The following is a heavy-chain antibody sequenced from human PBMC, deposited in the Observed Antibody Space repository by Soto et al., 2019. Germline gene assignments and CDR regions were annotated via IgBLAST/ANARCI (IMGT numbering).Heavy chain of an antibody. CDR2: INDIGDNT. D-gene: IGHD3-9*01. CDR3: AKEGPYNDILTGLDY. V-gene: IGHV3-23*01. Sequence: VGSLRLSCAASGFTFSSYAMSWVRQAPGKGLEWVSAINDIGDNTYYADSVKGRFSISRDNSKNTLYLQMNSLRAEDTAVYYCAKEGPYNDILTGLDYWGQGTLVTSPQ. CDR1: GFTFSSYA. J-gene: IGHJ4*02.